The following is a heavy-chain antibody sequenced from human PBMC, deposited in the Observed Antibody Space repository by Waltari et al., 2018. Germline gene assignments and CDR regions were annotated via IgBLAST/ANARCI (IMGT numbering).Heavy chain of an antibody. D-gene: IGHD2-2*01. CDR3: ARLNWQDCSSTSCPDY. CDR2: IYYSGTT. V-gene: IGHV4-39*01. J-gene: IGHJ4*02. CDR1: GGSISSSSYY. Sequence: QLQLQESGPGLVKPSETLSLTCTVSGGSISSSSYYLGWIRQPPGKGLEWIGSIYYSGTTYYNPSLKRRVTISVDTSKNQFSLKLSSVTAADTAVYYCARLNWQDCSSTSCPDYWGQGTLVTVSS.